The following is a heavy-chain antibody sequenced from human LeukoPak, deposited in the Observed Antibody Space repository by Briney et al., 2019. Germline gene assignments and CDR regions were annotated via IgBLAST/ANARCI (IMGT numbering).Heavy chain of an antibody. CDR2: ISAYNGNT. CDR1: GYAFTSYG. Sequence: GASVQVSCKASGYAFTSYGISWVRQAPGQGLEWMGWISAYNGNTNYAQKLQGRVTMTTDTSTSTAYMELRSLRSDDTAVYYCARVDYDSSGYYFWENFDYWGQGTLVSVSS. D-gene: IGHD3-22*01. CDR3: ARVDYDSSGYYFWENFDY. V-gene: IGHV1-18*01. J-gene: IGHJ4*02.